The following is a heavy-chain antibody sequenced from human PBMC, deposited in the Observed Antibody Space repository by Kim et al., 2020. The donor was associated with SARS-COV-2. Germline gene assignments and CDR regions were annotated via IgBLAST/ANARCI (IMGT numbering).Heavy chain of an antibody. CDR3: AKDLSGRYYYGMDV. J-gene: IGHJ6*02. Sequence: ADSVKGRFTISRDNSKNTLYLQMNSLRAEDTAVYYCAKDLSGRYYYGMDVWGQGTTVTVSS. V-gene: IGHV3-30*02. D-gene: IGHD6-19*01.